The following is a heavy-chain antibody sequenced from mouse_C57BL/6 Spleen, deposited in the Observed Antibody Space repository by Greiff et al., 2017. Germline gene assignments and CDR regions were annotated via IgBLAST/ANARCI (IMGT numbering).Heavy chain of an antibody. J-gene: IGHJ1*03. D-gene: IGHD1-1*01. Sequence: VQLKQSGAELVKPGASVKLSCTASGFNIKDYYMHWVKQRTEQGLEWIGRIDPEGGETKYAPKFQGKATITADTSSNTAYLQLSSLTSEDTAVYYCARSGYGSSYWYFDVWGTGTTVTVSS. CDR3: ARSGYGSSYWYFDV. V-gene: IGHV14-2*01. CDR1: GFNIKDYY. CDR2: IDPEGGET.